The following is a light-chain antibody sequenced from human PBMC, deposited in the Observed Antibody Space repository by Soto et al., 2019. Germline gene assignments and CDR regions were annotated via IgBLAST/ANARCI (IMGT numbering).Light chain of an antibody. J-gene: IGKJ3*01. CDR1: QLINNW. CDR2: AAS. Sequence: DIQMTQSPSSVSASVGDRVTITCRASQLINNWLAWYQQKPGKAPKLLIYAASTLQSGVSSRFSVSGSVTDFTLTISSLQTEDFGTYYCQQANSFPFTFGPGTKVDIK. CDR3: QQANSFPFT. V-gene: IGKV1-12*02.